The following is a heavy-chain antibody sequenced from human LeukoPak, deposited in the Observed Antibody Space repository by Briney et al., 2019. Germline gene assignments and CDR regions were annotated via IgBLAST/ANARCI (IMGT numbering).Heavy chain of an antibody. CDR2: IYSGGST. CDR1: GFTVSSNY. J-gene: IGHJ4*02. D-gene: IGHD4-17*01. Sequence: PGGSLRLSCAASGFTVSSNYMSWVRQAPGKGLEWVSVIYSGGSTYYADSVKGRFTISRHNSKNTLYLQMNSLGAEDTAVYYCARVSGGDYGDYQLDYWGQGTLVTVSS. CDR3: ARVSGGDYGDYQLDY. V-gene: IGHV3-53*04.